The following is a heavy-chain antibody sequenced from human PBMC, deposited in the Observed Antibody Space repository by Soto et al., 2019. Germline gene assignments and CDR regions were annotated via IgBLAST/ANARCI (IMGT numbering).Heavy chain of an antibody. CDR1: GFPFSSYA. Sequence: GGSLRLSCAASGFPFSSYAMSWVRQAPGKGLEWVSAISGSGGSTYYADSVKGRFTISRDNSKNTLYLQMNSLRAEDTAVYYCAKGGAADIVVVPAAISRFDPWGQGTLVTVSS. V-gene: IGHV3-23*01. CDR2: ISGSGGST. J-gene: IGHJ5*02. D-gene: IGHD2-2*02. CDR3: AKGGAADIVVVPAAISRFDP.